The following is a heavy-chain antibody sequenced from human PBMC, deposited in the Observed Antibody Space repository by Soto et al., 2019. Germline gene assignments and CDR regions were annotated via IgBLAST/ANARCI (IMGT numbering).Heavy chain of an antibody. Sequence: GSRRLACAASGFTFSSYGRSWVRQAPGKGLEWVSSINDSGDTYYGDSVKGRFTISRDNSKNTLYLQVNSLSAEDTAVYYCAKRVAYSSSSAYFDYQAQGSLITVST. V-gene: IGHV3-23*01. CDR3: AKRVAYSSSSAYFDY. D-gene: IGHD6-6*01. CDR2: INDSGDT. CDR1: GFTFSSYG. J-gene: IGHJ4*02.